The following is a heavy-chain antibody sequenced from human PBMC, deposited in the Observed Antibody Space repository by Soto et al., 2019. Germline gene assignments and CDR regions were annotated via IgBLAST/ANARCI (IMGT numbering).Heavy chain of an antibody. Sequence: DVQLLESGGGLVQPGGSLRLSCAASGSPFSSNALVWAGRAPGKGLEWVSVISARGGSSYFADSVKGRFTISRDNSKNVLSLEMNSLRAEDTAIYFCAKGSIEYSASVDNWGQGTLVLVSS. V-gene: IGHV3-23*01. D-gene: IGHD4-4*01. CDR2: ISARGGSS. J-gene: IGHJ4*02. CDR3: AKGSIEYSASVDN. CDR1: GSPFSSNA.